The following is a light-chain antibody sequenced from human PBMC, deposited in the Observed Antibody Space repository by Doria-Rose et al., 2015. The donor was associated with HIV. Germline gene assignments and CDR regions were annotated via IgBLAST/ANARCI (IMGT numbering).Light chain of an antibody. Sequence: ASQTFRTYLNGFQQEPGTAPKLLIYAASRLQSGVPSRFSGSGSGTDFTLTISGLQPGDFATYYCQQTYSSPPWTFGQGTKVEMK. CDR3: QQTYSSPPWT. V-gene: IGKV1-39*01. J-gene: IGKJ1*01. CDR1: QTFRTY. CDR2: AAS.